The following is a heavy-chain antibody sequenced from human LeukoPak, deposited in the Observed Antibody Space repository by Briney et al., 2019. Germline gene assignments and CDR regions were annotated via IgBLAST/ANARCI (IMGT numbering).Heavy chain of an antibody. V-gene: IGHV4-39*07. CDR2: IYYSGRT. Sequence: SETLSLTCNVSGGSISSSSYYWGWIRQSPGEGLEWIGSIYYSGRTYYNPSLKSRVTISVDTSSNQFSLKLTSVTAADTAVFYCARAQSRGYSYGPFDFWGQGTLVTVSP. CDR1: GGSISSSSYY. D-gene: IGHD5-18*01. CDR3: ARAQSRGYSYGPFDF. J-gene: IGHJ4*02.